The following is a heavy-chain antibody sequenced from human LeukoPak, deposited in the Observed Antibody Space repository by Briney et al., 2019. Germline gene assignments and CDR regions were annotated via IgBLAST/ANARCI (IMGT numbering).Heavy chain of an antibody. CDR2: MNPNSGNT. CDR3: ASTSSWGYYYYYMDV. V-gene: IGHV1-8*03. D-gene: IGHD6-13*01. CDR1: GYTFTSYD. Sequence: ASVKVSCKASGYTFTSYDINWVRQATGQGLEWMGWMNPNSGNTGYAQKFQGRVTITRNTSISTAYMELSSLRSEDTAVYYCASTSSWGYYYYYMDVWGKGTTVTVSS. J-gene: IGHJ6*03.